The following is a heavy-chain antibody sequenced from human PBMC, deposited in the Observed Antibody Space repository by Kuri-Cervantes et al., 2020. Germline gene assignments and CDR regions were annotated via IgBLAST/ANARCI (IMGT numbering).Heavy chain of an antibody. V-gene: IGHV1-3*01. CDR1: GYTFTSYA. D-gene: IGHD1-1*01. Sequence: ASVKVSCKASGYTFTSYAMHWVRQAPGQRLEWMGWINAGNGNTKYSQKFQGRVTLTRNTSISTAYMELSGLRSGDTAVYYCARATTWTGDYYYVDVWGKGTTVTVSS. J-gene: IGHJ6*03. CDR2: INAGNGNT. CDR3: ARATTWTGDYYYVDV.